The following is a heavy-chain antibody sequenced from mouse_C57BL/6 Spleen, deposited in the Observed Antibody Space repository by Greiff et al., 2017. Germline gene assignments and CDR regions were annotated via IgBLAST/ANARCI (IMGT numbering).Heavy chain of an antibody. J-gene: IGHJ1*03. CDR3: ARGHGNYWYFDV. Sequence: EVQLQQSGPGLVKPSQSLSLTCSVTGYSITSGYYWNWIRQFPGNKLEWMGYISYDGSNNYNPSLKNRITITRDTSKNQFFLKLNSVTTEDTATYYCARGHGNYWYFDVWGTGTTVTVSS. CDR1: GYSITSGYY. V-gene: IGHV3-6*01. D-gene: IGHD2-1*01. CDR2: ISYDGSN.